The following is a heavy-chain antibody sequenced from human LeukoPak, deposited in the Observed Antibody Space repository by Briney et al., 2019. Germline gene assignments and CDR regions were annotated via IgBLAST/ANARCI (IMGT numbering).Heavy chain of an antibody. J-gene: IGHJ4*02. D-gene: IGHD4-17*01. V-gene: IGHV3-11*01. CDR2: IRSSDTTI. Sequence: GGSLRLSCAASGFTFSDYYMSWIRQAPGKGLEWVSYIRSSDTTIYYADSVKGRFTISRDNARNSLYLQMNSLRDEDTAVYYCASGHYGLDSWGQGTLVTVSS. CDR3: ASGHYGLDS. CDR1: GFTFSDYY.